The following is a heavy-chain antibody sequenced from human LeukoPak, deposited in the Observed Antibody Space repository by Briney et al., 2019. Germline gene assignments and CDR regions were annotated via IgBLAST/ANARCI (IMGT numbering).Heavy chain of an antibody. CDR3: ARGAVVVAATLFDY. CDR1: GGSFSGYY. D-gene: IGHD2-15*01. Sequence: PSETLSHTCAVYGGSFSGYYWSWIRQPPGKGLEWIGEINHSGSTNYNPSLKSRVTISVDTSKNQFSLKLSSVTAADTAVYYCARGAVVVAATLFDYWGQGTLVTVSS. J-gene: IGHJ4*02. CDR2: INHSGST. V-gene: IGHV4-34*01.